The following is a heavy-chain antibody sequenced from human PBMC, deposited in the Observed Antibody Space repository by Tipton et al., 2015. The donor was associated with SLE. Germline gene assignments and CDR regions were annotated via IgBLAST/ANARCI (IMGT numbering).Heavy chain of an antibody. J-gene: IGHJ1*01. CDR2: IIPIFGTA. Sequence: QLVQSGPEVKKPGSSVKVSCKASGGTFSSYAISWVRQAPGQGLEWMGGIIPIFGTANYAQKFQGRVTITTDESTSTAYMELSSLRSEDTAVYYCASGDCSSTSCYRAEYFQHWGQGTLVTASS. D-gene: IGHD2-2*01. V-gene: IGHV1-69*05. CDR1: GGTFSSYA. CDR3: ASGDCSSTSCYRAEYFQH.